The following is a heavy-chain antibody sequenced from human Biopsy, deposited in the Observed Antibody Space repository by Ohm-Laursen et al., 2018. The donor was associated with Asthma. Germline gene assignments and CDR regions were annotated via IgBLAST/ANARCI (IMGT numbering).Heavy chain of an antibody. CDR2: IFLVADK. J-gene: IGHJ4*02. Sequence: TQTLTLTYTVSGFSLSTLGVGVGWFRQPPGKALEWLAHIFLVADKRYSPSLKSRLTTAKDTSRNQVVLTMTNMDPVDTGTYFCAHAQTSWNYYGSGNYLYHFDSWGQGTLVTVSS. CDR3: AHAQTSWNYYGSGNYLYHFDS. CDR1: GFSLSTLGVG. D-gene: IGHD3-10*01. V-gene: IGHV2-5*02.